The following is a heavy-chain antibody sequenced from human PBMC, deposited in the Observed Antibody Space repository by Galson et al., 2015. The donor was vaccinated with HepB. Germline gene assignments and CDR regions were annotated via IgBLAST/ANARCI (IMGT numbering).Heavy chain of an antibody. Sequence: SLRLSCAASGSTFTMSWMSWVRQAPGKGLEWVAMIRHDETEMYYVDSVKGRFTISRGNAKNSLHLQMNSLRVEDTAMYYCALLDTATACAAGGIRGQGTLVTVSS. J-gene: IGHJ4*02. V-gene: IGHV3-7*01. CDR1: GSTFTMSW. CDR3: ALLDTATACAAGGI. CDR2: IRHDETEM. D-gene: IGHD2-21*02.